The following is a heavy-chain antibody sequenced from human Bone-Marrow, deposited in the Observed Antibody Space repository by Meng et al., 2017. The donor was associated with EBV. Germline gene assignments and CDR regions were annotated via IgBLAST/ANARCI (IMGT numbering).Heavy chain of an antibody. CDR3: ARTGQQLVSEYFQH. Sequence: QVQLVESGGCVVQPGRSLSLSCGASGFTFSSYAMHWVRQAPGKGLEWVAVISYDGSNKYYADAVKGRFTISRDNSKNTLYLQMNSLRAEDTAVYYCARTGQQLVSEYFQHWDPGTLVTVSS. J-gene: IGHJ1*01. CDR1: GFTFSSYA. V-gene: IGHV3-30-3*01. D-gene: IGHD6-13*01. CDR2: ISYDGSNK.